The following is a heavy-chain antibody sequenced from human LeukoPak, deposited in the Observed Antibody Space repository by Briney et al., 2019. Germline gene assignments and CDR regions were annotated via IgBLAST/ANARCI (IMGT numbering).Heavy chain of an antibody. V-gene: IGHV1-18*04. Sequence: ASVKVSCKASGYTFTNHAIHWVRRASGQGLEWMGRVSAYNGNTKYSQKFQGRVTMTTDTSTNTAYMEFLSLRYDDSAIYYCARGVSVTTPYLDSWGQGTLVTVSS. CDR1: GYTFTNHA. CDR2: VSAYNGNT. J-gene: IGHJ4*02. CDR3: ARGVSVTTPYLDS. D-gene: IGHD4-17*01.